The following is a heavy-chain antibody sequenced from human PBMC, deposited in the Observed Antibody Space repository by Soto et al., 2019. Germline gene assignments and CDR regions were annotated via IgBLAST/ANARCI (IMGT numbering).Heavy chain of an antibody. V-gene: IGHV3-23*01. D-gene: IGHD2-21*02. CDR3: AKDQDNTAYYWMFDL. CDR2: MSERTGPP. Sequence: ELQLLESGGGVVQPGGSLRLSCAASGFNFRRFAMSWVRQAPGKGLEWVSGMSERTGPPLYSDSVKGRCTISRDNSKRALYLEMNSLRPEDTAVYYCAKDQDNTAYYWMFDLWGRGPPVTVSS. J-gene: IGHJ2*01. CDR1: GFNFRRFA.